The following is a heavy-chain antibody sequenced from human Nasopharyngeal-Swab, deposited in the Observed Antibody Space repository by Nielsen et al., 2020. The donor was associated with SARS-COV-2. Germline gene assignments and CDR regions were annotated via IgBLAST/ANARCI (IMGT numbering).Heavy chain of an antibody. CDR3: ARLTGRAGTTDY. Sequence: ASVKVSCKASGYTFTSYGISWVRQAPGQGLEWMGWISAYNGNTKYSQKFQGRVTITRDTSASTAYMELSSLRSEDTAVYYCARLTGRAGTTDYWGQGTLVTVSS. V-gene: IGHV1-18*04. J-gene: IGHJ4*02. D-gene: IGHD3-10*01. CDR1: GYTFTSYG. CDR2: ISAYNGNT.